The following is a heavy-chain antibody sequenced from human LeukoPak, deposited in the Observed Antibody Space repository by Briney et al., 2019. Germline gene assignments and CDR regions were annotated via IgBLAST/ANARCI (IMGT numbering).Heavy chain of an antibody. Sequence: SETLSLICTVSGTSMINSHYWGWIRQSPGKGLEWIGSIYYSGSTFYNPSLKSRITISVDTSKNHFSLELRSVTAADTAIYYCARNMTAITRLDVFDLWGPGTMVTVSS. J-gene: IGHJ3*01. CDR2: IYYSGST. D-gene: IGHD2-21*02. V-gene: IGHV4-39*02. CDR3: ARNMTAITRLDVFDL. CDR1: GTSMINSHY.